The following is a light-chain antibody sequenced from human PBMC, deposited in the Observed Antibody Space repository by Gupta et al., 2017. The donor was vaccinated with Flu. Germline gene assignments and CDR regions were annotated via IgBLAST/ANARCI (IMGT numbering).Light chain of an antibody. CDR2: EVS. J-gene: IGLJ3*02. CDR1: SSDVGGYNY. V-gene: IGLV2-14*01. Sequence: ITISCTGTSSDVGGYNYVSWYQQHPGKAPKLVIYEVSNRPSGVSNRFSGSKSGNTASLSITGLQAEDEADYYCSSYSNINTPLRFGGGTKLTVL. CDR3: SSYSNINTPLR.